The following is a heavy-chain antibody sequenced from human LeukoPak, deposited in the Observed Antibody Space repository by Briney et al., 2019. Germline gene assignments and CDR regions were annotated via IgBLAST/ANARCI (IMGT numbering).Heavy chain of an antibody. CDR2: INHSGST. D-gene: IGHD6-25*01. CDR1: GGSFSGYY. J-gene: IGHJ4*02. CDR3: ARGARPVDY. V-gene: IGHV4-34*01. Sequence: PSETLSLACAVYGGSFSGYYWSWIRQPPGKGLEWIGEINHSGSTNYNPSLKSQVTISVDTSKNQFSLKLSSVTAADTAVYYCARGARPVDYWGQGTLVTVSS.